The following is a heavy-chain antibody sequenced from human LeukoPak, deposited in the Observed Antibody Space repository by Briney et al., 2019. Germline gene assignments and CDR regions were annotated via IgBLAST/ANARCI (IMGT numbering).Heavy chain of an antibody. D-gene: IGHD2-21*02. Sequence: GGSLRLSCAASGFTFSSYSMNWVRQDPGKGLEWVSSISSSSSYIYYADSVKGRFTISRDNAKNSLYLQMNSLRAEDTAVYYCARVKESVSGCDHVDYWGQGTLVTVSS. CDR1: GFTFSSYS. J-gene: IGHJ4*02. V-gene: IGHV3-21*01. CDR2: ISSSSSYI. CDR3: ARVKESVSGCDHVDY.